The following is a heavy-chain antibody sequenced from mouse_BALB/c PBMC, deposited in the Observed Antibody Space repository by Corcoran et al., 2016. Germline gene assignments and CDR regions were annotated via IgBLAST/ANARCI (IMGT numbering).Heavy chain of an antibody. Sequence: LVKTGASVKMSCKASGYSFTGYSMRWVKQRHGKSLEWSGYISCYNGATSYNQKFKGKATFTVDTSSSTAYMQFNSLTSEDSAVYYCARGRDYVFAYWGQGTLVTVSA. J-gene: IGHJ3*01. D-gene: IGHD2-4*01. CDR1: GYSFTGYS. CDR2: ISCYNGAT. CDR3: ARGRDYVFAY. V-gene: IGHV1S34*01.